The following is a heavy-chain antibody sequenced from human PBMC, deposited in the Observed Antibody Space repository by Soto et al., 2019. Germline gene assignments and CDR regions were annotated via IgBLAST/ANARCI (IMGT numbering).Heavy chain of an antibody. Sequence: ASVKVSCKASGYTFTSYGISWVRQAPGQGLEWMGWISAYNGNTNYAQKLQGRVTMTTDTSTSTAYMELRSLRSDDTAVYYCERALDSSGYYSIGSGAFDIWGQGTMVTVS. CDR3: ERALDSSGYYSIGSGAFDI. CDR2: ISAYNGNT. D-gene: IGHD3-22*01. J-gene: IGHJ3*02. V-gene: IGHV1-18*01. CDR1: GYTFTSYG.